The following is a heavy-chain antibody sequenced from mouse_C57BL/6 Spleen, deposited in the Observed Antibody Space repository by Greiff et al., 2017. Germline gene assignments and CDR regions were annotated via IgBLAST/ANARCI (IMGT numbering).Heavy chain of an antibody. Sequence: VQLQQSGAELVRPGASVTLSCKASGYTFTDYEMHWVKQTPVHGLEWIGAIDPETGGTAYTQKFKGKAILTADKSSSTAYMELRSLTSEDSAVYYCTRWGYYAMDYWGQGTSVTVSS. CDR1: GYTFTDYE. V-gene: IGHV1-15*01. CDR2: IDPETGGT. CDR3: TRWGYYAMDY. J-gene: IGHJ4*01.